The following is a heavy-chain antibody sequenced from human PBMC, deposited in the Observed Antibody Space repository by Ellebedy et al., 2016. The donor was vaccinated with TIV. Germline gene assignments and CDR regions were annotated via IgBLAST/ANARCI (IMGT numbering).Heavy chain of an antibody. D-gene: IGHD6-19*01. V-gene: IGHV3-23*01. CDR1: GFTFSASG. Sequence: GESLKISCAASGFTFSASGMTWARQAPGKGLEWVPGISSGGITYYAESVRGRFTISRDNSKNTLYLQMHSLRAEDTAIYYCARGGEPWLVPYHFDYWGQGILVTVSS. CDR3: ARGGEPWLVPYHFDY. J-gene: IGHJ4*02. CDR2: ISSGGIT.